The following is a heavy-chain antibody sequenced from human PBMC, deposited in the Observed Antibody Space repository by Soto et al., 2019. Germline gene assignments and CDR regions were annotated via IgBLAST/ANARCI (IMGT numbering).Heavy chain of an antibody. D-gene: IGHD3-22*01. CDR2: INDSGST. Sequence: PSETLSLTCTVSCGSISGYYWSWIRQPPGKGLEWIGNINDSGSTNYNPSLKSRVTLSVDTSKNQLSLKLTSVTAADTAVYYCAKGGGSSGVWGQGTLVTVSS. CDR1: CGSISGYY. CDR3: AKGGGSSGV. V-gene: IGHV4-59*01. J-gene: IGHJ4*02.